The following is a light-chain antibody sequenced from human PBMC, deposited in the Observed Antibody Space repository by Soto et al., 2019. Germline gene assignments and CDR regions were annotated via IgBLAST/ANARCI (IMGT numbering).Light chain of an antibody. CDR2: AAS. Sequence: DIQMTQSPSSLSASVGDRVTITCRASQGISNYLAWYQQQPGRVPKLLISAASTLQSGVPSRFSGRGSGTDFTLTISSLQTEDAATYYCQNYNTAPRTFGQGTKVDIK. V-gene: IGKV1-27*01. J-gene: IGKJ1*01. CDR3: QNYNTAPRT. CDR1: QGISNY.